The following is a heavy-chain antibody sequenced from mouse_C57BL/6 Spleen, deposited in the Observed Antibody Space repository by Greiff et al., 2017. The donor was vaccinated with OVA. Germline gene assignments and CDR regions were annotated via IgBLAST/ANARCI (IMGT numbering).Heavy chain of an antibody. V-gene: IGHV1-50*01. Sequence: QVQLQQPGAELVKPGASVKLSCKASGYTFTSYWMQWVKQRPGQGLEWIGEIDPSDSYTNYNQKFKGKATLTVDTSSSTAYMQLSSLTSEDSAVYYCARQVYGSSLFDYWGQGTTLTVSS. J-gene: IGHJ2*01. CDR3: ARQVYGSSLFDY. CDR2: IDPSDSYT. CDR1: GYTFTSYW. D-gene: IGHD1-1*01.